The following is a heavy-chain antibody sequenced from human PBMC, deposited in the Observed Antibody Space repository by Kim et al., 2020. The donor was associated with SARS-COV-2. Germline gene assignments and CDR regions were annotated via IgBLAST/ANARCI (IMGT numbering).Heavy chain of an antibody. CDR1: GGSVSSGSYY. Sequence: SETLSLTCTVSGGSVSSGSYYWSWIRQPPGKGLEWIGYIYYSGSTNYNPSLKSRVTISVDTSKNQFSLKLSSVTAADTAVYYCARVPFVYDILTGGDFWGQGTMVTVSS. CDR3: ARVPFVYDILTGGDF. D-gene: IGHD3-9*01. J-gene: IGHJ3*01. V-gene: IGHV4-61*01. CDR2: IYYSGST.